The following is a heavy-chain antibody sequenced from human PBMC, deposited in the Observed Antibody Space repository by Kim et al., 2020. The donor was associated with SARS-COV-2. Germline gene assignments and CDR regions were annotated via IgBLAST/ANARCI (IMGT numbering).Heavy chain of an antibody. V-gene: IGHV3-23*01. CDR1: GFSFSRYA. CDR2: ITRGDGRT. CDR3: ATHLRNYVEDY. D-gene: IGHD1-7*01. J-gene: IGHJ4*02. Sequence: GGSLRLSCAASGFSFSRYAMNWVRQAPGKGLEWISAITRGDGRTFYADSVQGRFTISRDDSKNTLYLQMNSLRAEDTAVYYCATHLRNYVEDYWGQETLVTVSS.